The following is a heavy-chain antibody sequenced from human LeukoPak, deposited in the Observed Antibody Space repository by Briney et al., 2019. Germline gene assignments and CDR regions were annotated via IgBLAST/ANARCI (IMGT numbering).Heavy chain of an antibody. D-gene: IGHD7-27*01. Sequence: ASVKVSRKASGYTFTSYYMHWVRQAPGQGLEWMGIINPSGGSTSYAQKFQGRVTMTRDTSTSTVCMELSSLRSEDTAVYYCARDQGISGEYFQHWGQGTLVTVSS. CDR3: ARDQGISGEYFQH. J-gene: IGHJ1*01. CDR1: GYTFTSYY. V-gene: IGHV1-46*01. CDR2: INPSGGST.